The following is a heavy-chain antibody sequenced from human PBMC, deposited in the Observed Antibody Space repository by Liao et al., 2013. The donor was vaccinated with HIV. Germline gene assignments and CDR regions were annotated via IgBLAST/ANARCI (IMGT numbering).Heavy chain of an antibody. V-gene: IGHV4-61*02. CDR2: IYTSGST. J-gene: IGHJ6*03. D-gene: IGHD3-22*01. Sequence: QVQLQESGPGLVKPSQTLSLTCTVSGGSISSGSYYWSWIRQPAGKGLEWIGRIYTSGSTNYNPSLKSRVTISVDTSKNQFSLKLSSVTAADTAVYYCRGYYYRYYYYMDVWGKGTTVTVSS. CDR3: RGYYYRYYYYMDV. CDR1: GGSISSGSYY.